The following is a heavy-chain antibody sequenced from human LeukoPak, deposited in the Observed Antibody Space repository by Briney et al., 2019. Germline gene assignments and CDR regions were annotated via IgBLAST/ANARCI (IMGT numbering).Heavy chain of an antibody. J-gene: IGHJ3*02. D-gene: IGHD3-22*01. CDR3: ARVIYYYDSSGYYRGFDI. V-gene: IGHV4-34*01. Sequence: SETLSLTCAVYGGSFSGYYWSWIRQPPGKGLEWIGEINHSGSTNYNPSLKSRVTISVDTSKNQFSLKLSSVTAADTAVYYCARVIYYYDSSGYYRGFDIWGQGTMVTVSS. CDR2: INHSGST. CDR1: GGSFSGYY.